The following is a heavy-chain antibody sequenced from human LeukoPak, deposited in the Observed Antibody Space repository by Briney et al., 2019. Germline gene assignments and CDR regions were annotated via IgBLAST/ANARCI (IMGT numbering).Heavy chain of an antibody. D-gene: IGHD1-7*01. J-gene: IGHJ4*02. CDR1: GFTFSSYW. Sequence: PGGSLRLSCAASGFTFSSYWMHWVRQAPGKGLVWVSRINSDGSSTSYADSVKGRFTISRDNSKNTLYLQMNSLRAEDTAVYYCARSDNWNYESATYFDYWGQGTLVTVSS. V-gene: IGHV3-74*01. CDR2: INSDGSST. CDR3: ARSDNWNYESATYFDY.